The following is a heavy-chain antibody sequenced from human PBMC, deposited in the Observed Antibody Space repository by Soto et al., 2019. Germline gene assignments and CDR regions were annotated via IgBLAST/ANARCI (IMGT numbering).Heavy chain of an antibody. Sequence: QVQLVESGGGVVQPGRSLRLSCAASGFTFSSCGMHWVRQAPGKGLEWVAVISYDGSNKYYADSVKGRFTISRDNSKNTLYLQMNSRRAEDTAVYYCAKRTYYYDSSGYYLDYWGQGTLVTVSS. V-gene: IGHV3-30*18. CDR2: ISYDGSNK. CDR3: AKRTYYYDSSGYYLDY. J-gene: IGHJ4*02. CDR1: GFTFSSCG. D-gene: IGHD3-22*01.